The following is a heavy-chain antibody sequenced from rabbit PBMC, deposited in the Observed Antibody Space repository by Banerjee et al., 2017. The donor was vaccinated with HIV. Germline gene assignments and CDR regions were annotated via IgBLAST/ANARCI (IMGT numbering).Heavy chain of an antibody. CDR2: IYAGSSGST. D-gene: IGHD8-1*01. Sequence: QSVEESGGDLVKTGGTLTLTCTVSGFSLSSYAMCWVRQAPGKGLEWIACIYAGSSGSTYYASWAKGRFTISKPSSTTVTLQMTSLTAADTASYFCARSCGGSSNWDLWGPGTLVTVS. J-gene: IGHJ4*01. CDR1: GFSLSSYA. V-gene: IGHV1S40*01. CDR3: ARSCGGSSNWDL.